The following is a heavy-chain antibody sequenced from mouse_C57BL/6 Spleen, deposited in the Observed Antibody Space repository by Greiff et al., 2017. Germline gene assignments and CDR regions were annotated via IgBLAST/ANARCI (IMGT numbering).Heavy chain of an antibody. CDR2: IHPSDSDT. CDR3: AIKSDPVYYFDY. V-gene: IGHV1-74*01. J-gene: IGHJ2*01. CDR1: GYTFTSYW. Sequence: QVQLQQPGAELVKPGASVKVSCKASGYTFTSYWMHWVKQRPGQGLEWIGRIHPSDSDTNYNQKFKGKATLTVDKSSSIAYMQLSSLTSEDSAVYYCAIKSDPVYYFDYWGQGTTLTVSS.